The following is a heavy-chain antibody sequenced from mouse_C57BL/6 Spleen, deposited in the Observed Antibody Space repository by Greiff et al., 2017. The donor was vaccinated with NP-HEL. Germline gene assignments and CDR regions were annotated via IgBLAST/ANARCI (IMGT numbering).Heavy chain of an antibody. J-gene: IGHJ4*01. Sequence: DVHLVESGGGLVKPGGSLKLSCAASGFTFSDYGMHWVRQAPEKGLEWVAYISSGSSTIYYADTVKGRFTISRDNAKNTLFLQMTSLRSEDTAMYYCALTTVVATDAMDYWGQGTSVTVSS. D-gene: IGHD1-1*01. CDR3: ALTTVVATDAMDY. CDR1: GFTFSDYG. CDR2: ISSGSSTI. V-gene: IGHV5-17*01.